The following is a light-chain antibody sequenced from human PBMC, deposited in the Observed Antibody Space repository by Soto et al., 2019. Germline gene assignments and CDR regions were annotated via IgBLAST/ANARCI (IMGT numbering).Light chain of an antibody. V-gene: IGKV1-33*01. J-gene: IGKJ3*01. CDR3: QQYDTLPLS. CDR1: QDISNY. CDR2: DAS. Sequence: DIQMTQSPSSLSASVGDRVTITCQASQDISNYLNWYQQKPGKAPKLLIFDASNLETGVPSRFSGSGSGTDFTVTINNLQPEDFATYYCQQYDTLPLSFGPGTKVNI.